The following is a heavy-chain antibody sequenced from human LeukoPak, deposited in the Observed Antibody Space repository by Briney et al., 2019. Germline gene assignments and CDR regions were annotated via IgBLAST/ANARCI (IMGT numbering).Heavy chain of an antibody. J-gene: IGHJ5*02. D-gene: IGHD3-10*01. V-gene: IGHV1-2*02. Sequence: ASVKVSCKASGYTFTGYYMHWVRQAPGQGLEWMGWINPNSGGTNYAQKFQGRVTMTRDTSISTAYMELSRLRSDDTAVYYCARDREYYGSGGFDPWGQGTLSPSPQ. CDR3: ARDREYYGSGGFDP. CDR2: INPNSGGT. CDR1: GYTFTGYY.